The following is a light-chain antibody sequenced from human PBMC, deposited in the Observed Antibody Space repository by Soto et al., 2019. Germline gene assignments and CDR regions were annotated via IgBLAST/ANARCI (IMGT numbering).Light chain of an antibody. CDR2: DVS. V-gene: IGLV2-11*01. CDR3: CSYAENYSYV. CDR1: SSDVGAYNY. Sequence: LTQPRSVSGSPGQSVTISCTGTSSDVGAYNYVSWYQQHPGKAPKLMTYDVSKRPSGVPDRFSGSKSGNTASLTISGLQAEDEADYYCCSYAENYSYVFPTGNKVP. J-gene: IGLJ1*01.